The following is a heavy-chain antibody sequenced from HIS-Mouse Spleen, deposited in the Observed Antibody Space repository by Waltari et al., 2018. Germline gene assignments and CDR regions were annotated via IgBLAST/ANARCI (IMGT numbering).Heavy chain of an antibody. CDR2: INHSGST. CDR3: ARMGPASGSYGDY. D-gene: IGHD1-26*01. CDR1: GGSFSGYY. Sequence: QVQLQQWGAGLLKPSETLSLTCAVYGGSFSGYYWSWIRHPPGKGLEWIGEINHSGSTNYNPSLKSRVTISVDTSKNQFSLKLSSVTAADTAVYYCARMGPASGSYGDYWGQGTLVTVSS. V-gene: IGHV4-34*01. J-gene: IGHJ4*02.